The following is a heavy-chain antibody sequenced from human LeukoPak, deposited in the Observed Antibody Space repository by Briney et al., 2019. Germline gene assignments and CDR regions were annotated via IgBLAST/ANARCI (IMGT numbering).Heavy chain of an antibody. CDR2: IKSKTDGGTT. D-gene: IGHD3-10*01. V-gene: IGHV3-15*01. J-gene: IGHJ6*02. Sequence: GGSLRLSCAASGFTFSNAWMSWVRQAPGKGLEWVGRIKSKTDGGTTDYAAPVKGRFTISRDDSKNTLYLQMNSLKTDDTAVYYCTTDRYGSGSYGDYYYYYGMDVWGQGTTVTVSS. CDR3: TTDRYGSGSYGDYYYYYGMDV. CDR1: GFTFSNAW.